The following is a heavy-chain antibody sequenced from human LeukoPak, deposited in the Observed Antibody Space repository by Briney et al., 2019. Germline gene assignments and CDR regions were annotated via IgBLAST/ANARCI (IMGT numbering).Heavy chain of an antibody. Sequence: SGPTLVNPTQTLTLTCTLSGFSLSTSGMCVSWIRQPPGKALEWLALIDWDDDKYYSTSLKTRLTISKDTSKNQVVLTMTNMDPVDTATYYCARTLRDYYYDSSGYQGDFDYWGQGTLVTVSS. CDR3: ARTLRDYYYDSSGYQGDFDY. J-gene: IGHJ4*02. D-gene: IGHD3-22*01. CDR1: GFSLSTSGMC. CDR2: IDWDDDK. V-gene: IGHV2-70*01.